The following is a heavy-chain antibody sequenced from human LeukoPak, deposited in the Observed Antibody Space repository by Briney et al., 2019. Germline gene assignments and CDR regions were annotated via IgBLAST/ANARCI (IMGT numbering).Heavy chain of an antibody. CDR3: ARNPTPYSFVVVPAAID. D-gene: IGHD2-2*01. J-gene: IGHJ4*02. V-gene: IGHV7-4-1*02. Sequence: GASVKVSCKASGYTFTSYAMNWARQAPGQGLEWMGWINTNTGNPTYAQGFTGRFVFSLDTSVSTAYLQISSLKAEDTAVYYCARNPTPYSFVVVPAAIDWGQGTLVTVSS. CDR1: GYTFTSYA. CDR2: INTNTGNP.